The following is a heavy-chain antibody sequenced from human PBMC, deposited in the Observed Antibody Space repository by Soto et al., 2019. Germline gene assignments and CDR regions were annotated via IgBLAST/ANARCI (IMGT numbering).Heavy chain of an antibody. V-gene: IGHV1-46*01. D-gene: IGHD4-17*01. CDR1: GYTFTSYY. CDR3: ARDLTTVVQLTYYYYGMDV. CDR2: IIPSVGST. J-gene: IGHJ6*02. Sequence: ASVKVSCKASGYTFTSYYMHWVRQAPGQGLEWMGIIIPSVGSTSYAQKFQGRVTITADESTSTAYMELSSLRSEDTAVYYCARDLTTVVQLTYYYYGMDVWGQGTTVTVSS.